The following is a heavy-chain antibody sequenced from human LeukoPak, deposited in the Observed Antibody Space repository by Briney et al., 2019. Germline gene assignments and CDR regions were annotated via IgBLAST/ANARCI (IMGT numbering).Heavy chain of an antibody. CDR3: AKNRDSSDYPRDFDY. CDR1: GFTFSSYG. D-gene: IGHD3-22*01. J-gene: IGHJ4*02. Sequence: PGGSLRLSCAAFGFTFSSYGMHWVRQTPGKGLESVAFIRHDGSYQQYADSVKGRFTVSRDNSKDMVYLQMNSLRTEDTAVYNCAKNRDSSDYPRDFDYWGQGTLVTVSS. CDR2: IRHDGSYQ. V-gene: IGHV3-30*02.